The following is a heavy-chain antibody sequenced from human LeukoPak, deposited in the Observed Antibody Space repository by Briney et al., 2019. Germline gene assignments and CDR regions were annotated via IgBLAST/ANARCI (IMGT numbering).Heavy chain of an antibody. D-gene: IGHD3-16*02. Sequence: GGSLRLSCAASGFTFSSYGMHWVRQAPGKGLEWVAVISYDGSNKCYADSVKGRFTISRDNAKNSLYLQMNSLRAEDTAVYYCARALQQPLGELSYLDYWGQGTLVTVSS. V-gene: IGHV3-30*03. CDR1: GFTFSSYG. J-gene: IGHJ4*02. CDR2: ISYDGSNK. CDR3: ARALQQPLGELSYLDY.